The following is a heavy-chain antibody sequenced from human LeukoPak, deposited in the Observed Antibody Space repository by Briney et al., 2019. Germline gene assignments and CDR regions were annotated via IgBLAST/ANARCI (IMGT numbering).Heavy chain of an antibody. D-gene: IGHD1-7*01. J-gene: IGHJ4*02. Sequence: GGSLRFSCAASELTSSTSWMSWVRQAPGKGLEWVAQTKQDGSEKYYVDSVKGRFTTSRGKNSLFLQMNSVRAEDTAVYYCVGWGISGITNHWGQGTLVTVSS. CDR3: VGWGISGITNH. V-gene: IGHV3-7*01. CDR1: ELTSSTSW. CDR2: TKQDGSEK.